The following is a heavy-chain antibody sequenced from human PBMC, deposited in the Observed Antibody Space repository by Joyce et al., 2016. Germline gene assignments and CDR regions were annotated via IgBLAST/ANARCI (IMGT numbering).Heavy chain of an antibody. CDR3: ARGKAFDV. Sequence: EVQLVESGGGLVQPGGSLRLSCAASGLTSSGNSMSWLRQAPGGGVEWVANIKQDGSAVYYLDSVKGRFTVSRDNARSLVHLQMVSLRVEDTALYYCARGKAFDVWGQGTMVTVSS. CDR2: IKQDGSAV. V-gene: IGHV3-7*01. J-gene: IGHJ3*01. CDR1: GLTSSGNS.